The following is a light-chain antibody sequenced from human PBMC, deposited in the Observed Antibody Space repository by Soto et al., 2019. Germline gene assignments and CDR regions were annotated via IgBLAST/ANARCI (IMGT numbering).Light chain of an antibody. J-gene: IGKJ5*01. CDR1: QSVRSNY. V-gene: IGKV3-20*01. CDR2: GAS. CDR3: QQYGSSPTT. Sequence: EIVLTQSPGTLSLSPGERATLSCRASQSVRSNYLGWYQQKPGQAPRVLIYGASSRAAGIPDRFSGSGSGTDFTLTISRLEPEDFAVYYCQQYGSSPTTFGQGTRLEIK.